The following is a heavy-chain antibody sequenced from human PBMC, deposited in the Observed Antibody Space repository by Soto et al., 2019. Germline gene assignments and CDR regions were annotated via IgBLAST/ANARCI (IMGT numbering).Heavy chain of an antibody. D-gene: IGHD2-2*01. V-gene: IGHV4-31*03. J-gene: IGHJ5*02. CDR2: IYYSGST. Sequence: PSETLSLTYTVSDGYIISGGDYWSWNQQHPGKCLEWIGYIYYSGSTYYNPSLKSRVTISVDTSKNQFSLKLSSVTAADTAVYYCARALSDIVVVPAAGGHWFDPWGQGTLVTVSS. CDR1: DGYIISGGDY. CDR3: ARALSDIVVVPAAGGHWFDP.